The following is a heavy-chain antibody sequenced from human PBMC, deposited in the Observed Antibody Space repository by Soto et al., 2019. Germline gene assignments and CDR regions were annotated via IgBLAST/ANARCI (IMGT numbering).Heavy chain of an antibody. D-gene: IGHD3-10*01. J-gene: IGHJ4*02. CDR3: ARTGSGSYYNANVPFDY. Sequence: SVKVSCKASGGTFSSYPISWVRQAPGQGLEWMGGIIPIFGTANYAQKFQGRVTITADESTSTAYMELSSLRSEDTAVYYCARTGSGSYYNANVPFDYWGQGTLVTVSS. CDR2: IIPIFGTA. V-gene: IGHV1-69*13. CDR1: GGTFSSYP.